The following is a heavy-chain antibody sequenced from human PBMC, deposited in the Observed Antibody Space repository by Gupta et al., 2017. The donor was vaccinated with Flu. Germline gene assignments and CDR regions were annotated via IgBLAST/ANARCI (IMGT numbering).Heavy chain of an antibody. CDR2: IYPADSDT. Sequence: MGIIYPADSDTRYGPSFQGQVTISADKSVSTAYLQWSSLKASDTAMYYCARLPRAVGYCSGGSCPYWGAFDIWGQGTMVTVSS. J-gene: IGHJ3*02. CDR3: ARLPRAVGYCSGGSCPYWGAFDI. D-gene: IGHD2-15*01. V-gene: IGHV5-51*01.